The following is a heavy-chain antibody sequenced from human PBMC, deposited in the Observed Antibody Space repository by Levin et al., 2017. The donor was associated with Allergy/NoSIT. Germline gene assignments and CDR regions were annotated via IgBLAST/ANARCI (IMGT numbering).Heavy chain of an antibody. CDR1: GYTFTGYY. Sequence: ASVKVSCKASGYTFTGYYMHWVRQAPGQGLEWMGRINPNSGGTNYAQKFQGRVTMTRDTSISTAYMELSRLRSDDTAVYYCARFTMVQGVIDYWGQGTLVTVSS. D-gene: IGHD3-10*01. CDR3: ARFTMVQGVIDY. CDR2: INPNSGGT. V-gene: IGHV1-2*06. J-gene: IGHJ4*02.